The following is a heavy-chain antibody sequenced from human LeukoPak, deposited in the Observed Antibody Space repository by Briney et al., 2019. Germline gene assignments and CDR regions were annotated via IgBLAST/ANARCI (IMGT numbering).Heavy chain of an antibody. Sequence: ALVKVSCKASGGTFSSYAISWVRQAPGQGLEWMGGIIPIFATANYAQKFQGRVAITADESTSTAYMELSSLRSEDTAVYYCARVGAAAGPYYFDYWGQGTLVTVSS. D-gene: IGHD6-13*01. J-gene: IGHJ4*02. CDR1: GGTFSSYA. V-gene: IGHV1-69*13. CDR2: IIPIFATA. CDR3: ARVGAAAGPYYFDY.